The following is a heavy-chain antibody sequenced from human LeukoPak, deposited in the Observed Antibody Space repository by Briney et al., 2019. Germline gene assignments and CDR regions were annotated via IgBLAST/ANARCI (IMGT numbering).Heavy chain of an antibody. V-gene: IGHV3-23*01. Sequence: PGESLKLSCEGSRYSFDSYAMTWVRQAPGKGLEWVSSINGGGDITYYAESVKGRFTVSRDNSKNTLFLQMNSLRAEDTAVFYCAKRYGDSTGWFFDFWGQGSLVTVSP. CDR1: RYSFDSYA. J-gene: IGHJ4*02. CDR3: AKRYGDSTGWFFDF. CDR2: INGGGDIT. D-gene: IGHD6-13*01.